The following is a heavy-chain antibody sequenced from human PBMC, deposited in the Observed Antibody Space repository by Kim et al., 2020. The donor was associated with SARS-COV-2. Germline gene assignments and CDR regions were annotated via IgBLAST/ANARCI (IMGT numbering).Heavy chain of an antibody. Sequence: SQTLSLTCAISGDSVSSNSAAFNWIRQSPSRGLEWLGRTYYRSKWNNDYAVSVKSRITINPDTSKNQFSLQLNSVTPEDTAVYFCAREKKGPTIIAVVAIYYFDRWGQGTLVTVSS. CDR3: AREKKGPTIIAVVAIYYFDR. CDR1: GDSVSSNSAA. CDR2: TYYRSKWNN. D-gene: IGHD6-19*01. J-gene: IGHJ4*02. V-gene: IGHV6-1*01.